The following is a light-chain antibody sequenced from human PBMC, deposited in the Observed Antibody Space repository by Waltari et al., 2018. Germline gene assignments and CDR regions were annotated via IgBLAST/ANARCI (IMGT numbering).Light chain of an antibody. J-gene: IGKJ5*01. CDR1: QSVGSY. CDR2: DAS. CDR3: QQRKNWPPIT. V-gene: IGKV3-11*01. Sequence: EIVLTQSPATLSLSPGERATLSCRASQSVGSYLAWYQQKPGQAPRLLIYDASNEATGIPARFSGSGSGTDFTLTISSLEPEDFAVYYCQQRKNWPPITFGQGTRLDIK.